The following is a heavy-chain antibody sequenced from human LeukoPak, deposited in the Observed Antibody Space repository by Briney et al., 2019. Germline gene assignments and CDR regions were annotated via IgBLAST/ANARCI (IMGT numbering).Heavy chain of an antibody. V-gene: IGHV4-4*07. CDR3: ARGARVGASDPFDY. CDR1: RRSIRSYH. Sequence: SETLSLTCFVHRRSIRSYHWSSIRQPAGKGLEWNGRIYTSGSTNYNPSLKSRVTMSVDTSKNQFSLKLSSVTAADTAVYYCARGARVGASDPFDYWGQGTLVTVSS. J-gene: IGHJ4*02. CDR2: IYTSGST. D-gene: IGHD1-26*01.